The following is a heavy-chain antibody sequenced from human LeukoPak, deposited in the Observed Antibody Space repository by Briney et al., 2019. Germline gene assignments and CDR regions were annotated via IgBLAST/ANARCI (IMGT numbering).Heavy chain of an antibody. CDR1: GYSFTSNY. CDR3: ARDQEAFDY. V-gene: IGHV1-46*01. CDR2: IYPRDGST. Sequence: ASVKVSCKASGYSFTSNYIHWVRQAPGQGLEWMGMIYPRDGSTSYAQKFQGRVTVARDTSTSTVHMELSGPRSEDTAVYYCARDQEAFDYWGQGTLVTVSS. J-gene: IGHJ4*02.